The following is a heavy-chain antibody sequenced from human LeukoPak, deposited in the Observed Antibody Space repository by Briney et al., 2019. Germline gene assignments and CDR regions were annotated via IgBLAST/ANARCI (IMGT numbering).Heavy chain of an antibody. CDR3: AKNPHYYDSSGYYYLSWFDP. D-gene: IGHD3-22*01. V-gene: IGHV3-23*01. CDR1: GFTFSSYA. CDR2: ISGSGGST. Sequence: GGSLRLSCAASGFTFSSYAMSSVRQAPGKGLEWVSAISGSGGSTYYADSVKGRFTISRDNSKNTLYLQMNSLRAEDTAVYYCAKNPHYYDSSGYYYLSWFDPWGQGTLVTVSS. J-gene: IGHJ5*02.